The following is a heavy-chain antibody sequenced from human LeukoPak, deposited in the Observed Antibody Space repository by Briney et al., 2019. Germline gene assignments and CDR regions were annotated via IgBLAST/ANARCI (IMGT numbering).Heavy chain of an antibody. J-gene: IGHJ4*02. V-gene: IGHV1-2*02. CDR2: INPNRGGT. Sequence: GASVKVSCQPSGYTVTEYYLHWVRQAPGQELEWMGWINPNRGGTNYEQKFQGRVTMTRDTSISTAYMELSSLRSEDTAVYYCATIAVTGTTDPEIDYWGQGTLVTVSS. D-gene: IGHD6-19*01. CDR3: ATIAVTGTTDPEIDY. CDR1: GYTVTEYY.